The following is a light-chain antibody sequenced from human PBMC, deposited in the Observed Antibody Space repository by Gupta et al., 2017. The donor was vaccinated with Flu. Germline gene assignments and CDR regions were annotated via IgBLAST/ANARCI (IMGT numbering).Light chain of an antibody. J-gene: IGKJ2*01. V-gene: IGKV1-39*01. Sequence: GGRVTITCRASQRIGSYLNWYQQKPGKAPKFLIYAASSLQSGVPSRFSGSGFGTDFTLTISRLQPEDFATYYCQQRDSPPHTFGQGTKLDIK. CDR1: QRIGSY. CDR2: AAS. CDR3: QQRDSPPHT.